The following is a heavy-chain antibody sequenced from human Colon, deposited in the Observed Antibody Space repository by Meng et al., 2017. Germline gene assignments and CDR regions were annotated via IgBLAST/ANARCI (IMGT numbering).Heavy chain of an antibody. CDR2: INPNSGGT. CDR1: GYTFTGYY. J-gene: IGHJ3*02. D-gene: IGHD5-12*01. CDR3: ARGVSIVAPIPLDAFDI. V-gene: IGHV1-2*02. Sequence: ASVKVSCKASGYTFTGYYMHWVRQAPGQGLEWMGWINPNSGGTNYAQKFQGRVTMTRDTSISTAYMELSRLRSDDTAVYYCARGVSIVAPIPLDAFDIWGQGTMVTVSS.